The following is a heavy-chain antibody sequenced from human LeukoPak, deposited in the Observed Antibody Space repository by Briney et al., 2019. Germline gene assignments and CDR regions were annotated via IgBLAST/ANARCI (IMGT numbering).Heavy chain of an antibody. J-gene: IGHJ6*02. D-gene: IGHD3-10*01. CDR1: GFTFSSYA. Sequence: PGGSLRLSCAASGFTFSSYAMSWVRQAPGKGLDWVSAISGSGGSTYYADSVKGRFTISRDNSKNTLYLQMNSLRAEDTAVYYCARDIRLHYYGSGSPVNYYYGMDVWGQGTTVTVSS. V-gene: IGHV3-23*01. CDR3: ARDIRLHYYGSGSPVNYYYGMDV. CDR2: ISGSGGST.